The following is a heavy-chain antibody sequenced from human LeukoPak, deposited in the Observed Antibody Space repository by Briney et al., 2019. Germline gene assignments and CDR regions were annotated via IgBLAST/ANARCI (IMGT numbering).Heavy chain of an antibody. Sequence: PSETLSLTCTVSGGSISSYYWSWIRQPPGKGLEWIGYIYYSGSTNYNPSLKSRVTISVDTSKNQFSLKLSSVTAADTAVYYCARSPWYGLAAPWFDPWGQGTLVTVSS. D-gene: IGHD3-10*01. CDR3: ARSPWYGLAAPWFDP. V-gene: IGHV4-59*01. CDR2: IYYSGST. J-gene: IGHJ5*02. CDR1: GGSISSYY.